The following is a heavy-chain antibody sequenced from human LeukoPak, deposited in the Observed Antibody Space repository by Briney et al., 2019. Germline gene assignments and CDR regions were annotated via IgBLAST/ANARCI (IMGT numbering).Heavy chain of an antibody. Sequence: GESLKISCKGSGYSFTSYWIAWVRQMPGKGLEWMGIIYPGDSDTRYSPSFQGQVTISADKSITTAYLQWRRLKASDTAMYYCARGSGSYYDNYFYGMDVWGQGTTVTVSS. J-gene: IGHJ6*02. CDR2: IYPGDSDT. D-gene: IGHD1-26*01. CDR1: GYSFTSYW. V-gene: IGHV5-51*01. CDR3: ARGSGSYYDNYFYGMDV.